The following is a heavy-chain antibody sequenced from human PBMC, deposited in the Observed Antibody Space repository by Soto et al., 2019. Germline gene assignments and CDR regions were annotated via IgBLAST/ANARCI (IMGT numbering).Heavy chain of an antibody. Sequence: QVQLVQSGAEVKKPGSSVRVSCQASGGTFTTYAFNWVRQAPGQGNEWMGGIIPMYNKPNYAQNFLGRVTISADPSTSTAYMELTTMRSEDTSVYFCARRYRGGYYYAMDGWGQGTTVTVSS. CDR3: ARRYRGGYYYAMDG. D-gene: IGHD4-4*01. V-gene: IGHV1-69*01. CDR1: GGTFTTYA. J-gene: IGHJ6*02. CDR2: IIPMYNKP.